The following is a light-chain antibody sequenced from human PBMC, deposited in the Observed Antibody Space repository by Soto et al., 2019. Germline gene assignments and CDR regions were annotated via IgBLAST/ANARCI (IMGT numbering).Light chain of an antibody. CDR3: QQYNNWPPFT. CDR1: QSISNN. Sequence: EIVMTQSPATLSASPGERATLSCRANQSISNNLAWYQQKPGQAPRLLAYGASTSATGLPARFSGSGSGTECTRASSSLQSGDFAIYYCQQYNNWPPFTFGPGTKVEIK. CDR2: GAS. V-gene: IGKV3-15*01. J-gene: IGKJ3*01.